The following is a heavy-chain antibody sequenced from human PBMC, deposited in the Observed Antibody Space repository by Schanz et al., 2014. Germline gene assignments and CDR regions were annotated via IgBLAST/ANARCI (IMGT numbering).Heavy chain of an antibody. V-gene: IGHV1-18*01. J-gene: IGHJ4*02. D-gene: IGHD6-13*01. CDR2: ISAYNGNT. CDR3: ASSGAGYSSSWDFDY. Sequence: QVQLVQSGAEVKKPGASVKVSCKTSGYTFSDYGITWVRQAPGQGLEWMGWISAYNGNTNYAQKLQGRVTMTTDTSTSTAYMELRSLRSDDTAVYYCASSGAGYSSSWDFDYWGQRTLVAVSS. CDR1: GYTFSDYG.